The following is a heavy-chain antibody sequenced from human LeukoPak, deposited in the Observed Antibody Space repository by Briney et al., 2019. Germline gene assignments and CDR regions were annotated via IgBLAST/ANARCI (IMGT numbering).Heavy chain of an antibody. V-gene: IGHV1-2*02. CDR2: INPNSGGT. CDR3: ARDLEQLVAPDY. J-gene: IGHJ4*02. Sequence: ASVKVSCKASGYTFTSYGISWVRQAPGQGLEWMGWINPNSGGTNYAQKFQGRVTMTRDTSISTAYMELSRLRSDDTAVYYCARDLEQLVAPDYWGQGTLVTVSS. D-gene: IGHD6-6*01. CDR1: GYTFTSYG.